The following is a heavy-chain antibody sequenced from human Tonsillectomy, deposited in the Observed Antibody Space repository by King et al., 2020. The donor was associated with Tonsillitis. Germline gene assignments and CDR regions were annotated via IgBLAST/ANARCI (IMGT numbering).Heavy chain of an antibody. J-gene: IGHJ6*03. Sequence: VQLVESGGGLVKPGGSLRLSCAASGFTFSSYHINWVRQAPGEGLEWFSFISSSSSYIYYADSVKGRFTISRDNAKNSLYLQMNSLRAEDTALYYCARVVGPRYYYYMDVWGKGTTVTVSS. CDR3: ARVVGPRYYYYMDV. V-gene: IGHV3-21*01. D-gene: IGHD2-21*01. CDR2: ISSSSSYI. CDR1: GFTFSSYH.